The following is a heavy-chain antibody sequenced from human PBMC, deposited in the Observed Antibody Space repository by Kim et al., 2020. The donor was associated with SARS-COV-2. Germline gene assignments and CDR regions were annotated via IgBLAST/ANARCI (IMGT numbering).Heavy chain of an antibody. J-gene: IGHJ6*02. CDR2: IIPIFGTA. V-gene: IGHV1-69*13. CDR3: ARDGGYCSSTSCLPVGHYYYYYGMDV. CDR1: GDTFSSYA. D-gene: IGHD2-2*01. Sequence: SVKVSCKASGDTFSSYAISWVRQAPGQGLEWMGGIIPIFGTANYAQKFQGRVTITADESTSTAYMELSSLRSEDTAVYYCARDGGYCSSTSCLPVGHYYYYYGMDVWGQGTTVTVSS.